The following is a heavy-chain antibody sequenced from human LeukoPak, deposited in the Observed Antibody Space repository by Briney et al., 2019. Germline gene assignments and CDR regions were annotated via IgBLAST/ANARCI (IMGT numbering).Heavy chain of an antibody. Sequence: GGSLRLSCAASGFTVSSNYMSWVRQAPGKGLEWVSAISGSGGSTYYADSVKGRFTISRDNSKNTLYLQMNSLRAEDTAVYYCACQIVLVLWGQGTLVTVSS. CDR2: ISGSGGST. J-gene: IGHJ4*02. V-gene: IGHV3-23*01. D-gene: IGHD2-8*02. CDR1: GFTVSSNY. CDR3: ACQIVLVL.